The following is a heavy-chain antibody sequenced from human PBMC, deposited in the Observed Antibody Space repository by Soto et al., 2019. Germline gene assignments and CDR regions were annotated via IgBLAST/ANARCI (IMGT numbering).Heavy chain of an antibody. Sequence: QVQLQQWGAGLVKTSESLSLTCAVYGGSFSGYYWTWIRQSPEKGLEWIGEVNHSGTTYYNPSLKTRVTISVHTPKNQFSLKMSSVTAADTAVYYCARGIGYCSSINCYSSRRLRFDSWGQGTLVTFSS. J-gene: IGHJ4*02. CDR2: VNHSGTT. V-gene: IGHV4-34*01. CDR1: GGSFSGYY. CDR3: ARGIGYCSSINCYSSRRLRFDS. D-gene: IGHD2-2*01.